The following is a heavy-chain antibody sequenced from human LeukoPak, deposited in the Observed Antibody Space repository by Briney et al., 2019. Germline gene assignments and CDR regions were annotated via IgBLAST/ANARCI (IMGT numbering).Heavy chain of an antibody. J-gene: IGHJ6*02. D-gene: IGHD3-3*01. CDR2: ISYDGSNK. CDR1: GLTFSSYA. Sequence: PGRSLRLSCAASGLTFSSYAMHWVRQAPGKGLEWVAVISYDGSNKYYADSVKGRFTISRDNSKNTLYLQMNSLRAEDTAVYYCARDGRHGGYDFWSGDELYYYYYGMDVWGQGTTVTVSS. CDR3: ARDGRHGGYDFWSGDELYYYYYGMDV. V-gene: IGHV3-30-3*01.